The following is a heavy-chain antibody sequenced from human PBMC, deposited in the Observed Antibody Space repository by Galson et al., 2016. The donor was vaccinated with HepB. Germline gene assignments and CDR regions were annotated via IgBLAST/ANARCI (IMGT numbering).Heavy chain of an antibody. CDR2: IYSGGST. CDR3: ATPITGYSSSWYGSFDY. D-gene: IGHD6-13*01. J-gene: IGHJ4*02. V-gene: IGHV3-53*01. Sequence: SLRLSCAASGFTVSSNYMSWVRQAPGKGLEWVSVIYSGGSTYYADSVKGRFTISRDNTKKTLYLQMNRLRAEDTAVYYCATPITGYSSSWYGSFDYWGQGTLVTVSS. CDR1: GFTVSSNY.